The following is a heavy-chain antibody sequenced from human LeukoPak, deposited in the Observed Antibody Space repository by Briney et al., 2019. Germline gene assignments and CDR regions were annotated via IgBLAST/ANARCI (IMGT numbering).Heavy chain of an antibody. D-gene: IGHD2-15*01. J-gene: IGHJ4*02. CDR2: ISAYNGNT. V-gene: IGHV1-18*01. Sequence: AASVKVSCKASGYTFTSYGISWVRQAPGQGLEWMGWISAYNGNTNYAQKLQGRVTMTTDTSTSTAYMELRSLRSDDTAVYYCAKARYCSGGSCFPQLTPDYWGQGTLVTVSS. CDR3: AKARYCSGGSCFPQLTPDY. CDR1: GYTFTSYG.